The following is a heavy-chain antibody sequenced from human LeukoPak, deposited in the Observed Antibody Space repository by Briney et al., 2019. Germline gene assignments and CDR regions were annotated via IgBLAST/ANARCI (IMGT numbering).Heavy chain of an antibody. CDR1: GLTFTNYG. J-gene: IGHJ6*04. CDR3: AGGLPSYYSMGV. CDR2: VWSDGNTK. Sequence: PGGSLRLSCVASGLTFTNYGLHWVRQAPGQGLEWVAVVWSDGNTKYYADSVKGRFTISRDNSKNTLYLQISSLRAEDTAAYYCAGGLPSYYSMGVWGKGTTVTVSS. V-gene: IGHV3-33*01. D-gene: IGHD3-16*01.